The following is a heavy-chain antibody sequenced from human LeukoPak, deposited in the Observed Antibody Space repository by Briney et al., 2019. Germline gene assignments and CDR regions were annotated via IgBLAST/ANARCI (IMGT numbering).Heavy chain of an antibody. D-gene: IGHD5-18*01. CDR1: GNTFTGYL. Sequence: GASVKVSCKASGNTFTGYLMHWVRQAPGQGLEWMGWINFNSGGTNYAQKFQGRVTLTRDTSINTAYMDLSSLRFDDTAVYYCAREKTTMVDYWGQGTLVIVSS. CDR3: AREKTTMVDY. V-gene: IGHV1-2*02. CDR2: INFNSGGT. J-gene: IGHJ4*02.